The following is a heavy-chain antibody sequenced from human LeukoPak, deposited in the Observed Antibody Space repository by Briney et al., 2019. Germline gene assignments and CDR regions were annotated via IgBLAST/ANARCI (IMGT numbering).Heavy chain of an antibody. J-gene: IGHJ3*02. Sequence: PGGSLRLSCAASGFTFSSYSMNWVRQAPGKGLEWLSYIGSSTGTIYYAASVKGRFTVSRDNAKNSLYLQVNSLRAEDTAVYYCARGKTCSSSSCYVDAFDIWGQGTMVTVSS. CDR3: ARGKTCSSSSCYVDAFDI. CDR1: GFTFSSYS. V-gene: IGHV3-48*01. CDR2: IGSSTGTI. D-gene: IGHD2-2*01.